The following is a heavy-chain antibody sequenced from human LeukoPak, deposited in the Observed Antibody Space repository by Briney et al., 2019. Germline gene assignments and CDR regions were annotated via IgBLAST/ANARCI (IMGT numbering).Heavy chain of an antibody. J-gene: IGHJ5*02. V-gene: IGHV4-34*01. CDR1: GGSFSGYY. CDR2: INHSGST. Sequence: SETLSLTCAVYGGSFSGYYWSWIRQPPGKGLEWIGEINHSGSTNYNPSLKSRVTISVDTSKNQFSLKLSSVTAADTAVYYSAGAGEEYSSSSWAKWFDPWGQGTLVTVSS. D-gene: IGHD6-6*01. CDR3: AGAGEEYSSSSWAKWFDP.